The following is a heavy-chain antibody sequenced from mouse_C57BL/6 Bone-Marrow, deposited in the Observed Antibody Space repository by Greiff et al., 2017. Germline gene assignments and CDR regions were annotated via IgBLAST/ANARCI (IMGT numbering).Heavy chain of an antibody. CDR3: ARGLWYLAY. D-gene: IGHD2-1*01. J-gene: IGHJ3*01. CDR1: GYTFTSYW. V-gene: IGHV1-52*01. CDR2: IDPSDSET. Sequence: VQLQQPGAELVRPGSSVKLSCKASGYTFTSYWMHWVKQRPRQGLEWIGNIDPSDSETHYNQKFKDKATLTVDKSSITAYMQLSSLTSEDSAVYYCARGLWYLAYWGQGTLVTVSA.